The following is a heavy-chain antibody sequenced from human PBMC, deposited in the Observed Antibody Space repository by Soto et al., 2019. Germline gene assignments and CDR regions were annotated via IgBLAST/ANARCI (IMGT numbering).Heavy chain of an antibody. J-gene: IGHJ3*01. CDR1: SGSISSSNW. Sequence: SETLSLTCAVSSGSISSSNWWSWVRQPPGKGLEWIGEIYHSGSTNYNPSLKSRVTISVDKSKNQFSLKLSSVTAADTAVYYCARGFTESFEWLLFPFDAFDFWGPGTMVTVSS. D-gene: IGHD3-3*01. CDR3: ARGFTESFEWLLFPFDAFDF. V-gene: IGHV4-4*02. CDR2: IYHSGST.